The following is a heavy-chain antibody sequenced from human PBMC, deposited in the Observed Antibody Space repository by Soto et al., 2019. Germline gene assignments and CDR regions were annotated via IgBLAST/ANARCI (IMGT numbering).Heavy chain of an antibody. Sequence: SVKVSCKASGYTFTGYAMHWVRQAPGQRLALIGWIVAGSGNTNYAQKFQERVTITRDMSTSTVYMELRSLRSEDTAAYYCAAQTGLRYFDWNSAGYGFHIWGQGTMVTVSS. CDR2: IVAGSGNT. D-gene: IGHD3-9*01. CDR3: AAQTGLRYFDWNSAGYGFHI. CDR1: GYTFTGYA. V-gene: IGHV1-58*02. J-gene: IGHJ3*02.